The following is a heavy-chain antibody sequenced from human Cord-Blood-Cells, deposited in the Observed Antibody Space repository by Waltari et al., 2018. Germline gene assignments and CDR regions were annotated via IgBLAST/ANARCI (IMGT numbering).Heavy chain of an antibody. CDR3: ATNTLWELSLMGAFDI. Sequence: QVQLVQSGAEVKKPGASVKVSCKVSGYTLTELSMHWVRQAPGKGLEWMGGCDPEDGETIYEPKFQGRVTMAEDTSTDTAYMELSSLRSEDTAVYYCATNTLWELSLMGAFDIWGQGTMVTVSS. CDR2: CDPEDGET. D-gene: IGHD1-26*01. CDR1: GYTLTELS. J-gene: IGHJ3*02. V-gene: IGHV1-24*01.